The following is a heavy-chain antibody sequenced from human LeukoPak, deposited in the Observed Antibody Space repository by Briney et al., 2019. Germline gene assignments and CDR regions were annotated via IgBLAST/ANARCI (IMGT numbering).Heavy chain of an antibody. CDR2: INHSGST. D-gene: IGHD3-3*01. Sequence: SETQSLTCAVYGGSFSGYYWSWIRQPPGKGLEWIGEINHSGSTNYNPSLKSRVTISVDTSKNQFSLKLSSVTAADTAVYYCARGSRYYDFWSGPDTIFDYWGQGTLVTVSS. CDR1: GGSFSGYY. CDR3: ARGSRYYDFWSGPDTIFDY. V-gene: IGHV4-34*01. J-gene: IGHJ4*02.